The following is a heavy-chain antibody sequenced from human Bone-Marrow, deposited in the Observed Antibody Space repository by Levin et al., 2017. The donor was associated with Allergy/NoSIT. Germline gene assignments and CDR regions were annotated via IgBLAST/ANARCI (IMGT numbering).Heavy chain of an antibody. CDR3: ARGRITMIVVVPYFDY. Sequence: GSLRLSCTVSGGSISSSSYYWGWIRQPPGKGLEWIGSIYYSGSTYYNPSLKSRVTISVDTSKNQFSLKLSSVTAADTAVYYCARGRITMIVVVPYFDYWGQGTLVTVSS. CDR2: IYYSGST. D-gene: IGHD3-22*01. V-gene: IGHV4-39*01. J-gene: IGHJ4*02. CDR1: GGSISSSSYY.